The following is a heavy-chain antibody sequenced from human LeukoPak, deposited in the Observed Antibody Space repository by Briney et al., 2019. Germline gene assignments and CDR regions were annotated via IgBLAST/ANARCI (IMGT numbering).Heavy chain of an antibody. J-gene: IGHJ4*02. V-gene: IGHV3-30*04. CDR1: GFTFSSYA. Sequence: PGGSLRLSCAASGFTFSSYAMHWVRQAPGKGLEWVAVISYDGSNKYYADSVKGRFTISRDNSKNTLYLQMNSLRAEDTAAYYCARSLDIVATIVDYWGQGTLVTVSS. CDR2: ISYDGSNK. D-gene: IGHD5-12*01. CDR3: ARSLDIVATIVDY.